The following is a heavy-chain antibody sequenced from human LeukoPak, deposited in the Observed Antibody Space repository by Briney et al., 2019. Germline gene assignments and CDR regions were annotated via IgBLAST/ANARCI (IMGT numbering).Heavy chain of an antibody. V-gene: IGHV4-39*01. Sequence: SETLSLTCTVSGGSISSYYWGWLRQPPGKGLEWIGSIYYSGSTYYNPSLTSRLTISVDTSKNQFSLKLSSVTAADTAVYYCARRGDEGDLNYWGQGTLVTVSS. J-gene: IGHJ4*02. CDR1: GGSISSYY. CDR2: IYYSGST. CDR3: ARRGDEGDLNY. D-gene: IGHD2-21*02.